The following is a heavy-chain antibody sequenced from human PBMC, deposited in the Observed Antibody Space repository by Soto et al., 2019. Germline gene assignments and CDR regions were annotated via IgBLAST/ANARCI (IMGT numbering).Heavy chain of an antibody. D-gene: IGHD2-2*01. CDR2: IYYSGST. Sequence: SETLSLTCTVSGGSVSSGSYYWSWIRQPPGKGLEWIGYIYYSGSTNYNPSLKSRVTISVDTSKDQFSLKLSSVTAADTAVYYCAVSRDDYSMDVWGQGTTVTVSS. V-gene: IGHV4-61*01. J-gene: IGHJ6*02. CDR3: AVSRDDYSMDV. CDR1: GGSVSSGSYY.